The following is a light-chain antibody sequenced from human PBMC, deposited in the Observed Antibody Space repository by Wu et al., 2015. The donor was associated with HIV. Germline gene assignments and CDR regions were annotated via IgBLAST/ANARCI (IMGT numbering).Light chain of an antibody. CDR3: QQFNSYPLT. CDR2: DAS. J-gene: IGKJ4*01. Sequence: AIQLTQSPSSLSASVGDRVTVTCRASQGISSALAWYQQKPGRAPNLLIYDASSLESGVPSRFSGSGSGTGFTLTISSLQPEDFATYFCQQFNSYPLTFGGGTKVAIK. CDR1: QGISSA. V-gene: IGKV1-13*02.